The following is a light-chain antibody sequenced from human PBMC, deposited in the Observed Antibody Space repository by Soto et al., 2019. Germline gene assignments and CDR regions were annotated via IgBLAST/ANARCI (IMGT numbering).Light chain of an antibody. V-gene: IGKV1-9*01. CDR1: QRVSSY. CDR3: LQIHTFPRT. J-gene: IGKJ2*01. CDR2: GVS. Sequence: QLTQSPSFLSASVGDRVTITCRASQRVSSYLNWYQQKPGKTPKLLISGVSTLESGVSSRFSGSGSTTDFTLTISSLQPEDFATYYCLQIHTFPRTFGQGTKVEIK.